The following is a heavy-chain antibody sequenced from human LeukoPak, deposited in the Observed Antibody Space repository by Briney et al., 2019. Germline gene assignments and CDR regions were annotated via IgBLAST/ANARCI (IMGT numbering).Heavy chain of an antibody. CDR3: ARGDIVVVPAAPYFDY. V-gene: IGHV4-39*01. CDR2: IYYSGST. J-gene: IGHJ4*02. CDR1: GGSISSSSYY. Sequence: SETLSLTCTVSGGSISSSSYYWGWIRQPPGKGLEWIGSIYYSGSTYYNPSLKSRVTISVDTSKNQFSLKLSSVTAADTAVYYCARGDIVVVPAAPYFDYWGQGTLVTVSS. D-gene: IGHD2-2*01.